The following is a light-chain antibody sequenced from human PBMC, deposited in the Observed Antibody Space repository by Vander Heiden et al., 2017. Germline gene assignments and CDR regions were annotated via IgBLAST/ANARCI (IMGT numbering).Light chain of an antibody. Sequence: DIQMTQSPSTVSASVGDRVIITCRASQSISSWLDWYKQRPVRATRLLIYRASGLEGEVPARCSGSGFGTEFTLTIMSLQPDDFATYYCQQYNSYAYTYGQGTKLEI. CDR2: RAS. J-gene: IGKJ2*01. CDR1: QSISSW. CDR3: QQYNSYAYT. V-gene: IGKV1-5*03.